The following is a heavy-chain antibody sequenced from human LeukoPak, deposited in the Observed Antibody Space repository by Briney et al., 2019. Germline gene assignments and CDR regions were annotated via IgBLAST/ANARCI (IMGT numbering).Heavy chain of an antibody. V-gene: IGHV1-24*01. D-gene: IGHD1-26*01. Sequence: ASVKVSCKVSGYTLTELSMHWVRQAPGKGLEWMGGFDPEDGETIYAQKFQGRVTITRDTSASTAYMELSSLRSEDTAVYYCARGRVGATTSFDYWGQGTLVTVSS. J-gene: IGHJ4*02. CDR1: GYTLTELS. CDR3: ARGRVGATTSFDY. CDR2: FDPEDGET.